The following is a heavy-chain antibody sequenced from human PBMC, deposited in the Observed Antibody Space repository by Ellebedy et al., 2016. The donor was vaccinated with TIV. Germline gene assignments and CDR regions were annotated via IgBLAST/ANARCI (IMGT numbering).Heavy chain of an antibody. D-gene: IGHD3-9*01. CDR3: ARDSDILTY. CDR1: GFTFSDYY. J-gene: IGHJ4*02. V-gene: IGHV3-11*06. CDR2: ISRSSSYA. Sequence: GGSLRLSCAASGFTFSDYYMSWIRRAPGKGLEWVSFISRSSSYAMYADSVKGRFTVSRDDAKNSLYLQMNSLRVEDTAVYYCARDSDILTYWGQGTLVTVSS.